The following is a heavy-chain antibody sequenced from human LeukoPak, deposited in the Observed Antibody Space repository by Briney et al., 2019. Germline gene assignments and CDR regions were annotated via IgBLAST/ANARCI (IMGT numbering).Heavy chain of an antibody. Sequence: PGRSLRLSCAASGITFSTYGMYWVRQAPGKGLEWVAVISHDGNNKYYADSVKGRFTISRDNSKNTLYLQMNSLRAEDTAIYYCVKDGHWTFDYWGQGTLVTVSS. V-gene: IGHV3-30*18. CDR1: GITFSTYG. J-gene: IGHJ4*02. D-gene: IGHD1-1*01. CDR2: ISHDGNNK. CDR3: VKDGHWTFDY.